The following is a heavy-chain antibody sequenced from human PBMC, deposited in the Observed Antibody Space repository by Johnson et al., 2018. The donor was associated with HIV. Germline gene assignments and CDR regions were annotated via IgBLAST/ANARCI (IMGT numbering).Heavy chain of an antibody. CDR1: GFTFSSYG. Sequence: VQLVESGGGVVQPGGSLRLSCAASGFTFSSYGMHWVRQAPGKGLEWVANINLDGSEKYYVDSVKGRFTISRDNVKNSVYLLMNSLEAEDTAFYYCARAHLIFPKNAFDIWGQGTMVTVSS. J-gene: IGHJ3*02. CDR3: ARAHLIFPKNAFDI. D-gene: IGHD3-3*02. CDR2: INLDGSEK. V-gene: IGHV3-7*01.